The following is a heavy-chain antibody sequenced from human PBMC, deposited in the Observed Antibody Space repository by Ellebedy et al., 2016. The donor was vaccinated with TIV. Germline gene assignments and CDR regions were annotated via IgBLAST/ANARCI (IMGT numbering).Heavy chain of an antibody. D-gene: IGHD1-1*01. CDR1: GFTFSSHC. CDR2: INTDGSIT. Sequence: GESLKISCAASGFTFSSHCMHWVRQAPGKGLVWVSRINTDGSITTHADSVKGRFTISRDNAKNTLYLQMNSLRAEDTAVYYCARATWNWNGIDYWGQGTLVSVSS. J-gene: IGHJ4*02. CDR3: ARATWNWNGIDY. V-gene: IGHV3-74*01.